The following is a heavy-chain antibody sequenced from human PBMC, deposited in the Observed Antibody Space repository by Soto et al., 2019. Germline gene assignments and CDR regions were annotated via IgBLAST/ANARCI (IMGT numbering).Heavy chain of an antibody. Sequence: QVQLVQSGGEVKQPGASVKVSCKTSGYTFTSYGISWVRQAPGQGLEWMGWISGYNGDTKYVQKFQGRVTLTTDTSTNAAYMEGRGRRSDDTAVYYCARDWVGDLAYWGQGTLVTVSS. D-gene: IGHD4-17*01. CDR2: ISGYNGDT. V-gene: IGHV1-18*01. CDR1: GYTFTSYG. CDR3: ARDWVGDLAY. J-gene: IGHJ4*02.